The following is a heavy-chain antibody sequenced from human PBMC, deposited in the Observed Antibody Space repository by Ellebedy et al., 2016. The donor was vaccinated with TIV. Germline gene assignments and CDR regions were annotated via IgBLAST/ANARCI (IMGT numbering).Heavy chain of an antibody. Sequence: ASVKVSCKVSGYTLTELSMHWVRQAPGKGLEWMGGFDPEDGETIYAQKFQGRVTMTEDKSTDTAYMELSSLRSEDTAVYYCATDKGDFDWLLMDWGQGTLVTVSS. J-gene: IGHJ4*02. V-gene: IGHV1-24*01. CDR2: FDPEDGET. CDR1: GYTLTELS. D-gene: IGHD3-9*01. CDR3: ATDKGDFDWLLMD.